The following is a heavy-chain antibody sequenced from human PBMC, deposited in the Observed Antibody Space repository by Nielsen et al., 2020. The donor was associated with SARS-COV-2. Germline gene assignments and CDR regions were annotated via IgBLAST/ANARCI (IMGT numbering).Heavy chain of an antibody. CDR3: AKYESAAGFCFDY. CDR1: GFTFSSYA. J-gene: IGHJ4*02. D-gene: IGHD6-13*01. CDR2: ISGSGGST. V-gene: IGHV3-23*01. Sequence: GGSLRLSCAASGFTFSSYAMSWVRQAPGKGLEWVSAISGSGGSTYYADSVKGRFTISRDNSKNTLYLQMNRLRAEDTGVYYWAKYESAAGFCFDYWGQGTLVTVSS.